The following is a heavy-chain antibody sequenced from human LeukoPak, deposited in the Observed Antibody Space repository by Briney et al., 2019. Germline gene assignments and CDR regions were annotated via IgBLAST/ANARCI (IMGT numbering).Heavy chain of an antibody. J-gene: IGHJ4*02. CDR2: INHSGST. D-gene: IGHD2-2*01. CDR1: GGSFSVYY. Sequence: PSETLSLTCAVYGGSFSVYYWSWIRQPPGKGLEWIGEINHSGSTNYNPSLKSRVTISVDTSKNQFSLKLSSVTAADTAVYYCARGRAAVPAAADNSSAADYWGQGTLVTVSS. CDR3: ARGRAAVPAAADNSSAADY. V-gene: IGHV4-34*01.